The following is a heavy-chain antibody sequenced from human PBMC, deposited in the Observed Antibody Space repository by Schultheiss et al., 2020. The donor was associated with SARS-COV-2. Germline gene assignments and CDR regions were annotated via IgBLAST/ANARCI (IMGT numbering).Heavy chain of an antibody. D-gene: IGHD3-22*01. V-gene: IGHV3-48*03. CDR2: ISSSGSTI. J-gene: IGHJ4*02. CDR3: ARNSLTYDSSGYYYPY. CDR1: GFTFSSYE. Sequence: GGSLRLSCAASGFTFSSYEMNWVRQAPGKGLEWVSYISSSGSTIYYADSVKGRFTISRDNAKNSLYLQMNSLRAEDTAVYYCARNSLTYDSSGYYYPYWGQGTLVTVSS.